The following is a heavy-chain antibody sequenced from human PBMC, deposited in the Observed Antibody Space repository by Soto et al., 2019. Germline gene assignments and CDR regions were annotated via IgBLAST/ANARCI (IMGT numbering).Heavy chain of an antibody. CDR3: ARDREQLGYYFDY. J-gene: IGHJ4*02. CDR1: GFTFSSYA. V-gene: IGHV3-30-3*01. D-gene: IGHD6-6*01. CDR2: ISYDGSNK. Sequence: GGSLRLSCSASGFTFSSYAMHWVRQAPGKGLEWVAVISYDGSNKYYADSVKGRFTTSRDNSKNTLYLQMNSLRAEDTAVYYCARDREQLGYYFDYWGQGTLVTVSS.